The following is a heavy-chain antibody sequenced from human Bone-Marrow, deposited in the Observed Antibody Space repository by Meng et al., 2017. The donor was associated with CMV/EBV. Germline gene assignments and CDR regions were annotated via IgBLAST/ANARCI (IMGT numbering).Heavy chain of an antibody. CDR2: IRYDGSNK. Sequence: GESLKISCAASGFTFSSYGMHWVRQAPGKGLEWVAFIRYDGSNKYYADSVKGRFTISRDNSKNTLYLQMNSLRAEDTAVYYCARVDPGFSVGATVYWGQGTLVTVSS. J-gene: IGHJ4*02. D-gene: IGHD1-26*01. CDR1: GFTFSSYG. V-gene: IGHV3-30*02. CDR3: ARVDPGFSVGATVY.